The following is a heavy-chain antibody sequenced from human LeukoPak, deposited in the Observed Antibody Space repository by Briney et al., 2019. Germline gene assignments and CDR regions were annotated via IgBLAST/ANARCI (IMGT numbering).Heavy chain of an antibody. Sequence: SETLSLTCAVYGGSFSGYYWSWIRQPPGMGLEWIGEINHSGSTNYNPSLKSRVTISVDTSKNQFSLKLSSVTAADTAVYYCARSYDSSGYYLYYFDYWGQGTLVTVSS. CDR2: INHSGST. CDR3: ARSYDSSGYYLYYFDY. CDR1: GGSFSGYY. D-gene: IGHD3-22*01. J-gene: IGHJ4*02. V-gene: IGHV4-34*01.